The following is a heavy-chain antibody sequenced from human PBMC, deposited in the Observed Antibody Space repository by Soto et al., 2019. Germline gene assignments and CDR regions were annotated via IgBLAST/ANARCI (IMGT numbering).Heavy chain of an antibody. CDR1: GYTFTSYG. Sequence: QAQLVQSGAEVKKPGASVKVSCKASGYTFTSYGINWVRQAPGQGLEWLGWISAYDGYTKYAQILQGRVYLPTDTSTKTAYMELRSLRSDDTAMYYCARGGYYDSSGSRNYYYYGMNVWGQGTTVTVSS. J-gene: IGHJ6*02. CDR3: ARGGYYDSSGSRNYYYYGMNV. V-gene: IGHV1-18*01. D-gene: IGHD3-22*01. CDR2: ISAYDGYT.